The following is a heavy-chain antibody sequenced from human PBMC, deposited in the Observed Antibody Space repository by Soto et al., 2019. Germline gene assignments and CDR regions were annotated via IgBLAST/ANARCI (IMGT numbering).Heavy chain of an antibody. Sequence: EVQLVESGGGLAPPGGSLRLSCAASGFTFSDHYMDWVRQAPGKGLEWVGRIRKRINSYTTEYAASVKGRFTISRDDSKNSLYLQMNSLKTDDTAVYYCARVMVVAGHYYFDYWGQGTLVTVSS. CDR3: ARVMVVAGHYYFDY. CDR1: GFTFSDHY. V-gene: IGHV3-72*01. J-gene: IGHJ4*02. CDR2: IRKRINSYTT. D-gene: IGHD6-19*01.